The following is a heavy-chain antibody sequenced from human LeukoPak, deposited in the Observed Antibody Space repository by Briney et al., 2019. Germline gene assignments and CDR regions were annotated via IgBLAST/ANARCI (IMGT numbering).Heavy chain of an antibody. Sequence: PSQTLSLTCTVSGGSISSGGYYWSWIRQHPGKGLEWNGYIYYSGSTYYNPSLKSRLTISVATSKNQFSLKLSSVTAADTAVYYCARASRITIFGVVSYYFDYWGQGTLVTVSS. D-gene: IGHD3-3*01. CDR3: ARASRITIFGVVSYYFDY. CDR2: IYYSGST. V-gene: IGHV4-31*03. J-gene: IGHJ4*02. CDR1: GGSISSGGYY.